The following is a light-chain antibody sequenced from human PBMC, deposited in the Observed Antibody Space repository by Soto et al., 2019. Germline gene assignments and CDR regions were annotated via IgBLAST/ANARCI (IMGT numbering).Light chain of an antibody. CDR3: LQHYNYPRT. CDR2: SAS. Sequence: AILMTQSPSSLAASVGDRVTISCRASQGIRSQLAWYQQKPGKAPKLLISSASTLQSGVPSRFSGSGSGTDFTLTISSLQPEDFVSYFCLQHYNYPRTFGQGTRVEIK. J-gene: IGKJ1*01. CDR1: QGIRSQ. V-gene: IGKV1-6*01.